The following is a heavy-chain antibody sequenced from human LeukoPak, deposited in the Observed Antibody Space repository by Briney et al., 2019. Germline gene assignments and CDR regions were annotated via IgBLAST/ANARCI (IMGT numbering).Heavy chain of an antibody. CDR1: GFTFTTWW. CDR2: IKYDGSEI. Sequence: GGSLRLSRAASGFTFTTWWMSWVRQASGKGLEWVANIKYDGSEIHYLDSVKGRFTISRDNARNSLYLQMNDLRVEDTAVYYCARTKAFDFWGQGTMVIVSS. V-gene: IGHV3-7*01. J-gene: IGHJ3*01. CDR3: ARTKAFDF.